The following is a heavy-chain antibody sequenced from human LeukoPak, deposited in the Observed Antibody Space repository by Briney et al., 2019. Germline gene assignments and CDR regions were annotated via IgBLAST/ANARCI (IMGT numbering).Heavy chain of an antibody. D-gene: IGHD1-26*01. CDR2: IYYSGST. Sequence: SETLSLTCTVPGGSISSSSYYWGWIRQPPGKGLEWIGSIYYSGSTYYNPSLKSRVTISVDTSKNQFSLKLSSVTAADTAVYYCARVGWELLRWPYYFDYWGQGTLVTVSS. CDR3: ARVGWELLRWPYYFDY. J-gene: IGHJ4*02. V-gene: IGHV4-39*07. CDR1: GGSISSSSYY.